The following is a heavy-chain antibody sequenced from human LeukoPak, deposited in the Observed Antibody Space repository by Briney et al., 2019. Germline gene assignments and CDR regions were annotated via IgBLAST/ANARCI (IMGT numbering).Heavy chain of an antibody. J-gene: IGHJ5*02. CDR2: IYYSGST. CDR1: GGSISSDGYY. D-gene: IGHD3-10*01. V-gene: IGHV4-31*03. Sequence: SETLSLTCTVSGGSISSDGYYWSWIRQHPGKGLEWIGYIYYSGSTYYNPSLKSRVTISVDTSKNQFSLKLSSVTAADTAVYYCASSMVRGGGFDPWGQGTLVTVSS. CDR3: ASSMVRGGGFDP.